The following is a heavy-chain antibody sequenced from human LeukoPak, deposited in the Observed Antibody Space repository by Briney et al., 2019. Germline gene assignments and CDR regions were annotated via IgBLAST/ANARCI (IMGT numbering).Heavy chain of an antibody. V-gene: IGHV3-21*01. CDR1: GFTFSSYS. D-gene: IGHD2-21*02. CDR2: ISSSSSYI. J-gene: IGHJ4*02. CDR3: ARDCGGDCYAFDY. Sequence: GGSLRLSCAASGFTFSSYSMNWVRQAPGKGLEWVSSISSSSSYIYYADSVKGRFTISRDNAKNSLYLQMNSLRAEDTAVYYCARDCGGDCYAFDYWGQGTLVTVSS.